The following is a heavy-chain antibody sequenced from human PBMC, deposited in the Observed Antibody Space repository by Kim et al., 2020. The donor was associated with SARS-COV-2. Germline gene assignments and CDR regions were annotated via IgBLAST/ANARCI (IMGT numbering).Heavy chain of an antibody. J-gene: IGHJ3*02. D-gene: IGHD3-16*01. CDR2: I. Sequence: IYYAGTVKGRFTISRDNAKNSLYLQKNRLRAEDTGVYYCASRGDAGAFEIWGEGKIGTVSS. CDR3: ASRGDAGAFEI. V-gene: IGHV3-21*01.